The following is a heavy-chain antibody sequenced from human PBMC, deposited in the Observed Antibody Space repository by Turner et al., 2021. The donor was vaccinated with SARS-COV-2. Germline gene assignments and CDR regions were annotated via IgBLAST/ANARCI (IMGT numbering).Heavy chain of an antibody. CDR3: ARELAGRFGGATEIDY. CDR1: GFTFSSYS. V-gene: IGHV3-21*01. J-gene: IGHJ4*02. D-gene: IGHD1-26*01. Sequence: EVQLVESGGGLVKPGGSLRLSCAASGFTFSSYSMNWVRQAPGKGLEWVSFIRSSSSYIYYADSVKGRFTISRDNAKNSLYLQMNSLRAEDTAVYYCARELAGRFGGATEIDYWGQGTLVTVSS. CDR2: IRSSSSYI.